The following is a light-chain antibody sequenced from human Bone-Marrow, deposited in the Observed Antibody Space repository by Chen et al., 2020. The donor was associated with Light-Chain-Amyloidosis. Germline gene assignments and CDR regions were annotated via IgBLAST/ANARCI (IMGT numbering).Light chain of an antibody. Sequence: SYVLTQPPSVSVAPGQTARITCGGNNIGNKGVHWYQQSPGQAPVVVVSDDRDRPSGIPERLSGSNSGNTATLTIDRVEAGDEADYYCQVWDSRSEHVVFGGGTKLTVL. CDR3: QVWDSRSEHVV. J-gene: IGLJ2*01. CDR2: DDR. V-gene: IGLV3-21*02. CDR1: NIGNKG.